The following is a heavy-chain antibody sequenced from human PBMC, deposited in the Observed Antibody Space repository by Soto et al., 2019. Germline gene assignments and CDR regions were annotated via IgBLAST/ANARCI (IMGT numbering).Heavy chain of an antibody. CDR3: AKSKRRNGYDYFDS. CDR1: GFTFSSYA. D-gene: IGHD1-1*01. Sequence: WGSLRLSCAASGFTFSSYAMSWVRQAPGKGLEWVSAISGSVDSTYYADSVKGRFTISRDTSKNTLYLQMDSLRAQDAARYYRAKSKRRNGYDYFDSGGQGPLVTVSS. J-gene: IGHJ4*02. CDR2: ISGSVDST. V-gene: IGHV3-23*01.